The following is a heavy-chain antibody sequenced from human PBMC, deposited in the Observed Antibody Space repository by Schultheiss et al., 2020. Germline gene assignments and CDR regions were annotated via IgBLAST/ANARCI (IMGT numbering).Heavy chain of an antibody. CDR1: GGSISSSSYY. CDR3: ARFPVGATNWYFDL. Sequence: SETLSLTCTVSGGSISSSSYYWGWIRQPPGKGLEWIGEINHSGSTNYNPSLKSRVTISVDTSKNQFSLKLSSVTAADTAVYYCARFPVGATNWYFDLWGRGTLVTVSS. CDR2: INHSGST. J-gene: IGHJ2*01. V-gene: IGHV4-39*07. D-gene: IGHD1-26*01.